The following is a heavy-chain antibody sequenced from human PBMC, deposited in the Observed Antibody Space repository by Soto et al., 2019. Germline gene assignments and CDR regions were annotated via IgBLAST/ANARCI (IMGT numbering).Heavy chain of an antibody. CDR1: GFTFSSYG. CDR3: AKEGAGDSSGYHTDLDY. V-gene: IGHV3-30*18. D-gene: IGHD3-22*01. J-gene: IGHJ4*02. CDR2: ISYDGSNK. Sequence: PVGSLRLSCAASGFTFSSYGMHWVRQAPGKGLEWVAVISYDGSNKYYADSVKGRFTISRDNSKNTLYLQMNSLRAEDTAVYYCAKEGAGDSSGYHTDLDYWGQGTLVTVSS.